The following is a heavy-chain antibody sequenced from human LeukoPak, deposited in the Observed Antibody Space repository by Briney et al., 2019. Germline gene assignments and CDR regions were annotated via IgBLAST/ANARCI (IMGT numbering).Heavy chain of an antibody. V-gene: IGHV1-2*02. CDR1: GYTFTSYA. Sequence: VASVKVSCKASGYTFTSYAMNWVRQAPGQGLEWIGWINTISGGTNYAQKFQGRVTMTRDTSISTAYMELSRLTSDDTAVYYCARGREVAGTVGYWGHGTLVTVSS. D-gene: IGHD6-19*01. CDR2: INTISGGT. CDR3: ARGREVAGTVGY. J-gene: IGHJ4*01.